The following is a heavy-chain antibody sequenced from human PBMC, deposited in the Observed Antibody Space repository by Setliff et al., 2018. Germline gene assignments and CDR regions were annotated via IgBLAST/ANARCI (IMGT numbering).Heavy chain of an antibody. D-gene: IGHD3-22*01. J-gene: IGHJ4*02. CDR3: ARSYYYDSSGYYTHPDF. V-gene: IGHV1-8*01. CDR1: GYTFTSYD. Sequence: GASVKVSCKASGYTFTSYDINWVRQATGQGLEWMGWMNPNRGNTGYAQKFQGRVTMTRNTSISTAYMELSSLRSEDTAVYYCARSYYYDSSGYYTHPDFWGQGTLVTVSS. CDR2: MNPNRGNT.